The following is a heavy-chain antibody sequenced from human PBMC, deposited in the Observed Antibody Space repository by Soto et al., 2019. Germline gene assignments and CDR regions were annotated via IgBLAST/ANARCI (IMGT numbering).Heavy chain of an antibody. J-gene: IGHJ4*02. CDR2: IGTGTRTR. Sequence: GGSLRLSCAASGFVLSSYSMSWVRQAPGKELEWVSYIGTGTRTRYYADSVKGRFTISRDNGKNSLFLQMNSLRAEDTALYYCARSYSYGFGYWGQGTLVTVSS. D-gene: IGHD5-18*01. V-gene: IGHV3-48*01. CDR1: GFVLSSYS. CDR3: ARSYSYGFGY.